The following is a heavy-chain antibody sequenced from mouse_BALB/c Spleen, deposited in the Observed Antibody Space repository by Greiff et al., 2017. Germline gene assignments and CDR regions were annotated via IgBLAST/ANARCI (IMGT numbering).Heavy chain of an antibody. D-gene: IGHD1-1*02. J-gene: IGHJ4*01. CDR1: GFNIKDTY. V-gene: IGHV14-3*02. CDR2: IDPANGNT. Sequence: EVMLVESGAELVKPGASVKLSCTASGFNIKDTYMHWVKQRPEQGLEWIGRIDPANGNTKYDPKFQGKATITADTSSNTAYLQLSSLTSEDTAVYYCALYGPMDYWGQGTSVTVSS. CDR3: ALYGPMDY.